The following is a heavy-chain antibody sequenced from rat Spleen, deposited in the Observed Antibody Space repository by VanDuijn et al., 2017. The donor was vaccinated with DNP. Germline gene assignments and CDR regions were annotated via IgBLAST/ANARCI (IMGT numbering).Heavy chain of an antibody. V-gene: IGHV5-25*01. CDR1: GFTFSNYY. D-gene: IGHD1-9*01. Sequence: EVQLVESGGGLVQPGRSMKLSCAASGFTFSNYYMAWVRQAPTKGLEWVAAISTGGGNTYYRDSVKGRVTISRDNAKNTQYLQMDSLRSEDTATYYCARRHTTGILFDYWGQGVMVTVSS. CDR2: ISTGGGNT. CDR3: ARRHTTGILFDY. J-gene: IGHJ2*01.